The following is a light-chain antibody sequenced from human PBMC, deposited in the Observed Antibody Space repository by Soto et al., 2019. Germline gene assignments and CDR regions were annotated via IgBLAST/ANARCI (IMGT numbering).Light chain of an antibody. Sequence: EIVLTQSPGTLSLSPGERATLSCRASQNVSSSYLAWYQQKPGQAPRLLIYGASSRATGIPDRFSGSGSGTDFTLTISRLEPEDFAVYYCQQYGSSPLTFGHGTKVEIK. V-gene: IGKV3-20*01. CDR3: QQYGSSPLT. CDR1: QNVSSSY. CDR2: GAS. J-gene: IGKJ1*01.